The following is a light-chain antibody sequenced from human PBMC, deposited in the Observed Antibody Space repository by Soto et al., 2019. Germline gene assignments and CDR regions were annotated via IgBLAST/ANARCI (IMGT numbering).Light chain of an antibody. V-gene: IGKV1-33*01. CDR2: DAS. Sequence: DIQMTQSPSSLSASVGDRVTITCQASQDISNYLNWYQQKPGKAPKLLIYDASNLQTRVPSRFSGSRSWTDFTVTISSRQPEDIATYYCHQYDNLPPVTFGQGTRLEIK. CDR3: HQYDNLPPVT. CDR1: QDISNY. J-gene: IGKJ5*01.